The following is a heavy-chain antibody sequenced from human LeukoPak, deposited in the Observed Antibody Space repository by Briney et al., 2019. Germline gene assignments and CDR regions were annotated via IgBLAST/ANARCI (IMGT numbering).Heavy chain of an antibody. J-gene: IGHJ4*02. CDR2: LNPYTGGT. CDR3: APGSTRIWFGPLFDH. V-gene: IGHV1-2*02. CDR1: GYTFLDYY. Sequence: VASVKVSFKASGYTFLDYYIHWGRQAPGQGLEWMGWLNPYTGGTNFAQKFQGRVTMTRGTSVTTAYMEVSGPRSDDTAVYYCAPGSTRIWFGPLFDHWGQGTLVTVSS. D-gene: IGHD3-10*01.